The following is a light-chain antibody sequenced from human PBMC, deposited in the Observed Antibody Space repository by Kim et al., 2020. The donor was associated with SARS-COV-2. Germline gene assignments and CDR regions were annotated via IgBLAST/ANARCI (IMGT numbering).Light chain of an antibody. V-gene: IGLV2-11*01. CDR1: SSDVGVYNY. CDR3: CSFGGNYFV. CDR2: DVT. J-gene: IGLJ1*01. Sequence: PGQSVTISCTGTSSDVGVYNYVSWYQQHPGKAPKLMIYDVTKRPSGVPDRFSGSKSGNTASLTISGLQAEDEADYYCCSFGGNYFVFGTGTKVTVL.